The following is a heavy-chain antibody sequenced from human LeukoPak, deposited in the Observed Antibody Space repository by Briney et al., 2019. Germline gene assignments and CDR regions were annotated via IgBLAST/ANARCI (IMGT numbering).Heavy chain of an antibody. Sequence: GRSLRLSCAASGFTFSSYAMHWVRQAPGKGLEWVAVISYDGSNKYYADSVKGRFTISRDNSKNTLYLQMNSLRAEDTAVYYCARSRSGPYYFDYWGQGTLVTVSS. J-gene: IGHJ4*02. CDR1: GFTFSSYA. D-gene: IGHD3-3*01. CDR2: ISYDGSNK. CDR3: ARSRSGPYYFDY. V-gene: IGHV3-30-3*01.